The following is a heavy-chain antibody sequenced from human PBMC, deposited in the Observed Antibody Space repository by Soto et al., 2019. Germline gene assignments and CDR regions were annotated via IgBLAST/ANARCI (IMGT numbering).Heavy chain of an antibody. V-gene: IGHV3-15*07. CDR3: TPLALKYSSGWYEFSD. Sequence: EVQLVESGGGLVKPGGSLRLSCAASGFTFSNVWMNWVRQAPGKGLEWVGRIKSKTDGRTTDYAAPVKGRFTISRDDSKNPLYLQMNSLKTEDTAVYYCTPLALKYSSGWYEFSDWGQGTLVTVSS. D-gene: IGHD6-19*01. J-gene: IGHJ4*02. CDR2: IKSKTDGRTT. CDR1: GFTFSNVW.